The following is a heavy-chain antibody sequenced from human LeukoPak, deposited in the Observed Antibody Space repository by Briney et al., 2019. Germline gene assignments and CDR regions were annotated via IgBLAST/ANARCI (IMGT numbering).Heavy chain of an antibody. CDR1: GFAFNKYW. CDR3: ATGNYYDSRGYYTFGH. D-gene: IGHD3-22*01. Sequence: GGSLRLSCAASGFAFNKYWMHWVRQAPGKGLVWVSRINGDGSTTSYADSVKGGFTISRDNTKNTLYLQMSSLRAEDTAVYYCATGNYYDSRGYYTFGHWGQGTLVTVSS. V-gene: IGHV3-74*01. J-gene: IGHJ4*02. CDR2: INGDGSTT.